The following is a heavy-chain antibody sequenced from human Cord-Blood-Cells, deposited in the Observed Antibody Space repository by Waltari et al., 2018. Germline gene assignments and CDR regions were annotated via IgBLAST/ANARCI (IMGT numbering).Heavy chain of an antibody. D-gene: IGHD2-21*01. Sequence: EVQLLESGGGLVQPGGSMRLSCAASGFTFSSYDMSWVRQAPGKGLEWVSAISGSGGSTYYAEAVKGRFTISRDNSKNALYLQMNSLRAEDTAVYYCAKDRDCGGDCYWYFDLWGRGTLVTVSS. CDR2: ISGSGGST. V-gene: IGHV3-23*01. CDR3: AKDRDCGGDCYWYFDL. CDR1: GFTFSSYD. J-gene: IGHJ2*01.